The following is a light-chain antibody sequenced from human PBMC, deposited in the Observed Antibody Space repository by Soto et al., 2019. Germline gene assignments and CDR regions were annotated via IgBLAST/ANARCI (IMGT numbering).Light chain of an antibody. J-gene: IGKJ1*01. V-gene: IGKV3-20*01. CDR3: QQYDSSVWT. Sequence: VLTQSPGTPSLSPGERATLSCRASQSVSSISLAWYQQKPGQAPRLLMYGVSSRATCIPYRFSGSGSGTVFTLTINRLEPEDFAVYFCQQYDSSVWTFGQGTKVDIK. CDR1: QSVSSIS. CDR2: GVS.